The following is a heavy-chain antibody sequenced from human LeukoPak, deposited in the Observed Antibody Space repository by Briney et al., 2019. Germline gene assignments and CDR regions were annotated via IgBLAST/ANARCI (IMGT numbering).Heavy chain of an antibody. CDR3: ARDFPYAGARRGAFDI. V-gene: IGHV1-18*01. CDR1: GGTFSSYA. Sequence: ASVKVSCKASGGTFSSYAISWVRQAPGQGLEWMGWISAYNGNTNYAQKLQGRVTMTTDTSTSTAYMELRSLRSDDTAVYYCARDFPYAGARRGAFDIWGQGTMVTVSS. J-gene: IGHJ3*02. D-gene: IGHD6-6*01. CDR2: ISAYNGNT.